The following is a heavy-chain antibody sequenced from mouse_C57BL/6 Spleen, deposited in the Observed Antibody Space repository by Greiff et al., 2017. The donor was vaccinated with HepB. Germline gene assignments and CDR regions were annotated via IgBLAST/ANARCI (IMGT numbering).Heavy chain of an antibody. CDR3: VRLYYDYDGYFDV. CDR1: GFSFNTYA. D-gene: IGHD2-4*01. V-gene: IGHV10-1*01. J-gene: IGHJ1*03. Sequence: EVQLVESGGGLVQPKGSLKLSCAASGFSFNTYAMNWVRQAPGKGLEWVARIRSKSNNYATYYADSVKDRFTISRDDSESMLYLQMNNLKTEDTAMYYCVRLYYDYDGYFDVWGTGTTVTVSS. CDR2: IRSKSNNYAT.